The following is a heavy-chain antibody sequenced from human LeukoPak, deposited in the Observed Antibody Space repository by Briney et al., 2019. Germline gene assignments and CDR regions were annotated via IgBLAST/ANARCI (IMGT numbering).Heavy chain of an antibody. Sequence: GGSLRLSCAASGFTFSGYSMNWVRQAPGKGLEWVSSISSSSSYIYYADSVKGRFTISRDNAKNSLYLQMNSLRAEDTAVYYCARGRGYSYGTVDYWGQGTLVTVSS. V-gene: IGHV3-21*01. D-gene: IGHD5-18*01. J-gene: IGHJ4*02. CDR2: ISSSSSYI. CDR1: GFTFSGYS. CDR3: ARGRGYSYGTVDY.